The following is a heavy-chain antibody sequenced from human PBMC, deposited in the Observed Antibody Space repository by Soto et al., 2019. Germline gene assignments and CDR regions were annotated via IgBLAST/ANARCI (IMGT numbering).Heavy chain of an antibody. CDR3: AGDSGFGDRNFDL. D-gene: IGHD3-10*01. CDR2: INSRSTYT. J-gene: IGHJ4*02. V-gene: IGHV3-11*06. Sequence: QVQLVESGGGLVKPGGSLRLSCAASRFTFSDYYMTWVRQAPGKGLEWVSYINSRSTYTNYADSVKGRFTISRDNAKNSLYVQMNSLRAEDTAVYYCAGDSGFGDRNFDLWGQGTRVIVSS. CDR1: RFTFSDYY.